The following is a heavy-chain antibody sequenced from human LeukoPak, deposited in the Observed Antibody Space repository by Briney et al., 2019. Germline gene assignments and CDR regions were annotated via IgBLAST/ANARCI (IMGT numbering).Heavy chain of an antibody. J-gene: IGHJ4*02. D-gene: IGHD3-16*01. V-gene: IGHV3-33*01. CDR2: LWYDGSKE. Sequence: GGSLRLSCAASGFTFSGYAMHWVRQAPGKGLEWVAVLWYDGSKEYYADSVRGRFTISRDNSKNTLHLQMNSLRAEDTAVYYCVRDFVLGGTWNFDYWGQGTLVTVSS. CDR1: GFTFSGYA. CDR3: VRDFVLGGTWNFDY.